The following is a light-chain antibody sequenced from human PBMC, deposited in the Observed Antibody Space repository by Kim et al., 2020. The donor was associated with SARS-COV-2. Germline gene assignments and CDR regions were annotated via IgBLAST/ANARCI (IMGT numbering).Light chain of an antibody. J-gene: IGLJ1*01. V-gene: IGLV2-14*03. Sequence: FITIPCTGTSEDVCCYNYVSWYQQHPGKAPKLMIYDVSDRPSGVSNRFSGAKSGNTASLSISGLQAEDEADYYCGSYTSSSTYVFGTGTKVTVL. CDR3: GSYTSSSTYV. CDR1: SEDVCCYNY. CDR2: DVS.